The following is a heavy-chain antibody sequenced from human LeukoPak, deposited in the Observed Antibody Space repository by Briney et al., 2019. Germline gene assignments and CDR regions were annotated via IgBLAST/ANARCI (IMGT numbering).Heavy chain of an antibody. CDR3: AKDRGYSGSRNYFDY. CDR2: ISGSGGST. Sequence: VGSLRFSCAASGFTFSSYAMSWVRKAPGKGLNWVSAISGSGGSTYYADSVKGRFTISRDNSKNTLYLQMNSLRAEDTAVYYCAKDRGYSGSRNYFDYWGQGTLVTVSS. D-gene: IGHD1-26*01. CDR1: GFTFSSYA. J-gene: IGHJ4*02. V-gene: IGHV3-23*01.